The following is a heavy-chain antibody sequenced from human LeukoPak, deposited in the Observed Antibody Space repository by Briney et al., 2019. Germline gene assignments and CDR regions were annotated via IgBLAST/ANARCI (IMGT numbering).Heavy chain of an antibody. CDR1: GFTFSSYS. CDR3: ARDVVGYCSGGSCYHYFDY. D-gene: IGHD2-15*01. CDR2: ISTSSSYI. V-gene: IGHV3-21*01. Sequence: PGGSLRLSCAASGFTFSSYSMNWVRQAPGKGLEWVSSISTSSSYIYYADSVKGRFTISRDNAKNSLYLQMNSLRAEDTAVYYCARDVVGYCSGGSCYHYFDYWGQGTLVTVSS. J-gene: IGHJ4*02.